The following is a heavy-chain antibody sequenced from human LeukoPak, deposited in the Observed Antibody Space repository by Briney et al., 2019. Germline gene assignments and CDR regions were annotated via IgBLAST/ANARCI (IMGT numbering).Heavy chain of an antibody. V-gene: IGHV1-8*01. Sequence: ASVKVSCKTSGHTFNSYDIDWVRQTTGQGLEWMGWMNPHSGNTDCAQKLQGRVTITRNTSISTVYMELTSLRDEDTAVYYCARRELFGDYFDSWGQGTLVTVSS. CDR3: ARRELFGDYFDS. CDR2: MNPHSGNT. J-gene: IGHJ4*02. CDR1: GHTFNSYD. D-gene: IGHD3-10*01.